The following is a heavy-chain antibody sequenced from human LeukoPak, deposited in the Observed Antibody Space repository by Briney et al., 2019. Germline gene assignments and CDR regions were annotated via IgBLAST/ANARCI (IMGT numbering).Heavy chain of an antibody. CDR1: GYTFTGYY. D-gene: IGHD3-10*01. Sequence: ASAKVSCKASGYTFTGYYMHWVRQAPGQGLEWMGRINPNSGGTNYAQKFQGRVTMTRDTSISTAYMELSRLRSDDTAVYYCAGPLLLWFGELSDGMDVWGQGTTVTVSS. CDR2: INPNSGGT. J-gene: IGHJ6*02. CDR3: AGPLLLWFGELSDGMDV. V-gene: IGHV1-2*06.